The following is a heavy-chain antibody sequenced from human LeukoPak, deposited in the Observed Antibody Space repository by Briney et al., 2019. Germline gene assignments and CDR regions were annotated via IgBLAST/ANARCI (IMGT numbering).Heavy chain of an antibody. V-gene: IGHV3-53*05. CDR3: ARVTSNYHDSSGYYY. CDR2: IYSGGST. Sequence: GGSLRLSCAASGFSVSSNYMNWVRQAAGKGLEWVSVIYSGGSTDYADSVKGRFTISRDNSKNTLYLQMNSLRAEDTAVYYCARVTSNYHDSSGYYYWGQGTLVTVSS. D-gene: IGHD3-22*01. CDR1: GFSVSSNY. J-gene: IGHJ4*02.